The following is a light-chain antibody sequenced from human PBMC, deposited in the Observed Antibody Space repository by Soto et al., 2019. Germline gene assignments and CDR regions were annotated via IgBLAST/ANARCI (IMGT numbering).Light chain of an antibody. CDR2: GAS. CDR1: QSVTSNY. Sequence: EIVLTQSPGTLSLSPGERATLSCRVSQSVTSNYIAWYQQKPGQAPRLLIYGASSRATGIPDRFSGSGSGTDFTLTISRLEPADFAVYYCQQYDNSVWTFGQGTKVDNK. V-gene: IGKV3-20*01. J-gene: IGKJ1*01. CDR3: QQYDNSVWT.